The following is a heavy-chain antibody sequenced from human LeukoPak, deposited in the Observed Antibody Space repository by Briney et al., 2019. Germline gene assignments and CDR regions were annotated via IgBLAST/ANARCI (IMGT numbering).Heavy chain of an antibody. CDR3: ARGRYTSGPGLGGFDSGAFDI. J-gene: IGHJ3*02. V-gene: IGHV6-1*01. Sequence: SQTLSLTCAISGDSVSSNSAAWNWIRQSPSRGLEWLGRTYYRSKWYNDYAVSVKSRITINPDTSKNHFSLQLNSVTPEDTAVYYCARGRYTSGPGLGGFDSGAFDIWGQGTMVTVSS. CDR2: TYYRSKWYN. CDR1: GDSVSSNSAA. D-gene: IGHD6-19*01.